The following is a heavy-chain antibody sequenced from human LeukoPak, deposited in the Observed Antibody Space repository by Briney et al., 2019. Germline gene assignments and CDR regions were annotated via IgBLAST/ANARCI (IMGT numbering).Heavy chain of an antibody. V-gene: IGHV3-74*01. D-gene: IGHD3-22*01. CDR2: INSDGSRT. CDR3: ARDGAGGLLLDY. J-gene: IGHJ4*02. CDR1: GFSFSRDW. Sequence: GGSQRLSCAASGFSFSRDWMHWVRQAPGKGLVWVSRINSDGSRTNYADSVKGRFTISRDNAKNTLYLQVNSLRVEDTAVYYCARDGAGGLLLDYWGQGTLVTVSS.